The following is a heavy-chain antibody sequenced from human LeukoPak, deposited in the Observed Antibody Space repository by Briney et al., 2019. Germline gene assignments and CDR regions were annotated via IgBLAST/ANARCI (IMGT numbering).Heavy chain of an antibody. CDR3: AKDLRSGYDDFDY. V-gene: IGHV3-30*04. J-gene: IGHJ4*02. D-gene: IGHD5-12*01. CDR1: RFTFSSYA. CDR2: ISYDGSNT. Sequence: PGGSLRLSCAASRFTFSSYAMLWVRQLPGKGLEWVAIISYDGSNTYYADSVKGRFTISRDNAKNSLYLQMNSLRAEDTAVYYCAKDLRSGYDDFDYWGQGTLVTVSS.